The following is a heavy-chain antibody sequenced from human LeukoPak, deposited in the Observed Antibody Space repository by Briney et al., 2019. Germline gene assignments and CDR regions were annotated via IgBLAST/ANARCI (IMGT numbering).Heavy chain of an antibody. Sequence: PWGSLRLSCAASGFTFSSYAMSWVRQAPGKGLEWVSASSGSGGSTYYADSVKGRFTISRDNSKNTLYLQMNSLRAEDTAVYYCAKAPMGITIFGVVLYYFDYWGQGTLVTVSS. D-gene: IGHD3-3*01. CDR2: SSGSGGST. CDR3: AKAPMGITIFGVVLYYFDY. J-gene: IGHJ4*02. CDR1: GFTFSSYA. V-gene: IGHV3-23*01.